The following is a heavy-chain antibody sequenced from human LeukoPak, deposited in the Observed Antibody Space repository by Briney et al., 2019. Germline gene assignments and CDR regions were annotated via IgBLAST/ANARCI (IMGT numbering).Heavy chain of an antibody. J-gene: IGHJ4*02. CDR2: TYYRSKWHN. CDR3: AREVAGSFDY. Sequence: SQTLSLTCAMSGDTVSSISAAWSWIRQSPSRGLEWLGRTYYRSKWHNDYAASLKSRISINPDTSKNQFSLQLNSVTPDDTAVYYCAREVAGSFDYWGQGTPVTVSS. V-gene: IGHV6-1*01. CDR1: GDTVSSISAA. D-gene: IGHD6-19*01.